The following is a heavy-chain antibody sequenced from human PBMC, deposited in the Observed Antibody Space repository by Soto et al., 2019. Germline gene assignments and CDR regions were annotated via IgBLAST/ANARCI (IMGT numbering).Heavy chain of an antibody. CDR2: IYYTGST. CDR3: ASPGKNGCQPVDY. CDR1: AGSISSYY. D-gene: IGHD6-19*01. Sequence: SETLPLTCTVSAGSISSYYWSWIRQPPGKELEGIGYIYYTGSTDYNPSLKSRVTISLDTSKNQFSLKLTAVTAADTAEYYCASPGKNGCQPVDYWGQGTLVTVSS. J-gene: IGHJ4*02. V-gene: IGHV4-59*08.